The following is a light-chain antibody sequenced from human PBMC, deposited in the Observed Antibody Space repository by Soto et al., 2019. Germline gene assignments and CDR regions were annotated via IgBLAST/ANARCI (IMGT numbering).Light chain of an antibody. J-gene: IGLJ1*01. V-gene: IGLV2-18*02. CDR2: EVS. Sequence: QSALTQPPSVSGSPGQSVTISCTGTSSDVGSYNRVSWYQQPPGTAPKLMIYEVSNRPSGVPDRFSGSKSGNTASLTISGLQAEDEADYYCTSYTISNTFVFGTGTKVTVL. CDR3: TSYTISNTFV. CDR1: SSDVGSYNR.